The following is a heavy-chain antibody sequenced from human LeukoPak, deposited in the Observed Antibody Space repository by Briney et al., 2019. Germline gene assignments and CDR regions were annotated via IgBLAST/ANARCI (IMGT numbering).Heavy chain of an antibody. J-gene: IGHJ4*02. V-gene: IGHV3-21*01. D-gene: IGHD3-10*01. CDR2: ISSSSSYI. CDR3: ARDPSTYYYGSGSAPGDY. CDR1: GFTFSSYS. Sequence: GGSLRLSCAASGFTFSSYSMNWVRQAPGKGLEWVSSISSSSSYIYYADSVKGRFTISRDNAKNSLYLQMNSLRAEDTAVYYCARDPSTYYYGSGSAPGDYWGQGTLVTVSS.